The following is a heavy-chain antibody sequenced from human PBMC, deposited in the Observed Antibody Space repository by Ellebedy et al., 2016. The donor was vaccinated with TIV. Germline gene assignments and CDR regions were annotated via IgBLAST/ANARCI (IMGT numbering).Heavy chain of an antibody. Sequence: GGSLRLXXVASGFTFGTYAMNWVRQAPGKGLEWVSGIRDSGGSTHYADSVEGRFTVSRDNSKNTLYLQMNSLKAEDTAVYYCARGRYSDDWGQGTLVTISS. CDR2: IRDSGGST. J-gene: IGHJ4*02. CDR1: GFTFGTYA. D-gene: IGHD1-26*01. V-gene: IGHV3-23*01. CDR3: ARGRYSDD.